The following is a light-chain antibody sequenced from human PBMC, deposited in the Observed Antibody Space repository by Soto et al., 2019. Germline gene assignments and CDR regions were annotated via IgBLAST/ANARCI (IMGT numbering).Light chain of an antibody. CDR2: DVT. Sequence: QSVLTQPASVSGSPGQSITISCTGTSSDVGGYNYVSWYQHHPGKAPKLIIYDVTNRPSGVSNPFSGSKSGNTASLTISELQPEDDADYYCSSYTTSNTRQIVFGTGTKVTVL. CDR1: SSDVGGYNY. J-gene: IGLJ1*01. CDR3: SSYTTSNTRQIV. V-gene: IGLV2-14*03.